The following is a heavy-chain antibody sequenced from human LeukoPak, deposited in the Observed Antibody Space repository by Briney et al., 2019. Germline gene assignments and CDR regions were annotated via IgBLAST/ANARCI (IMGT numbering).Heavy chain of an antibody. CDR3: ARGGYSGYDSGPDWFDP. J-gene: IGHJ5*02. Sequence: ASVKVSCKASGYTFTGYYMHWVRQAPGQGLEWMGWINPNSGGTNYAQKFQGRDTMTRDTSISTAYMELSRLRSDDTAVYYCARGGYSGYDSGPDWFDPWGQGTLVTVSS. CDR2: INPNSGGT. V-gene: IGHV1-2*02. D-gene: IGHD5-12*01. CDR1: GYTFTGYY.